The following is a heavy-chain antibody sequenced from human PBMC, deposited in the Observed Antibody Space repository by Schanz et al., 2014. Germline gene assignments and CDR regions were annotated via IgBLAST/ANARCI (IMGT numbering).Heavy chain of an antibody. CDR2: ISSSGSSI. CDR3: AMGGYQLHH. J-gene: IGHJ4*02. Sequence: EVQLVESGGGLVKPGGSLRPSCAASGFTFNNFNMNWVRQAPGKGLEWVSSISSSGSSIYYADSVKGRFTISRDNAENTLYLQMNSLRVEDTAVYYCAMGGYQLHHWGQGTLVTVSS. CDR1: GFTFNNFN. D-gene: IGHD1-7*01. V-gene: IGHV3-21*01.